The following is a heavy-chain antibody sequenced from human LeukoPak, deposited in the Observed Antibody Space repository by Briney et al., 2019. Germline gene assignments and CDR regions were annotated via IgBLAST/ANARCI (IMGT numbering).Heavy chain of an antibody. CDR3: ARERDLYYYYGMDV. D-gene: IGHD5-24*01. V-gene: IGHV1-2*02. CDR2: INPNSGGT. CDR1: GYTFTGYY. Sequence: ASVKVSCKASGYTFTGYYMHWVRQAPGQGLEWMGWINPNSGGTNYAQKFQGRVTMTRDTSISTAYMELSRLRSDDTAVYYCARERDLYYYYGMDVWGQGTTVTVS. J-gene: IGHJ6*02.